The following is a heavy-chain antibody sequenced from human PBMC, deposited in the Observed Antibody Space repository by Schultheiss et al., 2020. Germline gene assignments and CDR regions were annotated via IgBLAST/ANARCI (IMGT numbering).Heavy chain of an antibody. Sequence: SQTLSLTCAISGDSVSSNSAAWSWIRQSPSRGLEWLGRTYYRSKWYTAYTVSVKGRITINPDTSKNQFSLHLNSVTPEDTAIYYCTRDQGTAGRLGAFDIWGLGTMVTVSS. CDR1: GDSVSSNSAA. V-gene: IGHV6-1*01. J-gene: IGHJ3*02. D-gene: IGHD6-6*01. CDR3: TRDQGTAGRLGAFDI. CDR2: TYYRSKWYT.